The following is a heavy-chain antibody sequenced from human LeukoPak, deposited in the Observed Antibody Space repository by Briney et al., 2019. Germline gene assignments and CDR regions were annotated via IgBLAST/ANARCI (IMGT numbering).Heavy chain of an antibody. D-gene: IGHD1-7*01. CDR1: GDTPHSHA. V-gene: IGHV1-69*06. CDR3: ARDYNWNFANSSPFDY. CDR2: IIPAFGTA. J-gene: IGHJ4*02. Sequence: SVKVSCKSSGDTPHSHAISWVRQAPGQGLEWMGRIIPAFGTANYAQKFQGRVTITADKPTRTAYMEMSSLRSEDTAVYYCARDYNWNFANSSPFDYWGQGTLVTVSS.